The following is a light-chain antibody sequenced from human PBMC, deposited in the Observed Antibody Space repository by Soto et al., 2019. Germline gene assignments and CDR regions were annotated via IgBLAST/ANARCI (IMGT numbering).Light chain of an antibody. J-gene: IGLJ1*01. CDR1: SSNIGAGYD. V-gene: IGLV1-40*01. CDR3: QAYDDGLSGSV. Sequence: QSVLTQPPSVSGAAGQSVTISCSGSSSNIGAGYDVHWYQQFPGGAPKSLIFGNYNRPSGVPNRFSGSRFGSSASLAIAGLQPEDEAFYYCQAYDDGLSGSVFGTGTKVTVL. CDR2: GNY.